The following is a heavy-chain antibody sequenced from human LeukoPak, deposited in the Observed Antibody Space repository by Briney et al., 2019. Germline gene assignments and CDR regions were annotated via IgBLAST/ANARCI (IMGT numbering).Heavy chain of an antibody. V-gene: IGHV1-18*01. CDR1: GCTFTSYG. CDR2: ISAYNGNT. Sequence: ASVKVSCKASGCTFTSYGISWVRQAPGQGLEWMGWISAYNGNTNYAQKLQGRVTMTTDTSTSTAYMELRSLRSDDTAVYYCASPPGDSSGYYLGYWGQGTLVTVSS. J-gene: IGHJ4*02. D-gene: IGHD3-22*01. CDR3: ASPPGDSSGYYLGY.